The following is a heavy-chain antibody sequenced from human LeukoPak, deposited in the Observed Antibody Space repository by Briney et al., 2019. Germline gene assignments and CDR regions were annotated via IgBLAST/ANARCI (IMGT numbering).Heavy chain of an antibody. CDR2: INPSGGST. CDR3: ARAGGYCSSTSCYEFDY. CDR1: GYTFTSYY. J-gene: IGHJ4*02. Sequence: GASVKVSCKASGYTFTSYYMHWVRQAPGQGLEWMGIINPSGGSTSYAQKFQGRVTMTRDTSISTAYMELSRLRSDDTAVYYCARAGGYCSSTSCYEFDYWGQGTLVTVSS. V-gene: IGHV1-46*01. D-gene: IGHD2-2*01.